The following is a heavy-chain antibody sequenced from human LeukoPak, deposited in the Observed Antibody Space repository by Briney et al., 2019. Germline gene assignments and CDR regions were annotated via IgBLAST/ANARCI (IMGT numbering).Heavy chain of an antibody. CDR3: AKETAPDSILTTVDY. CDR2: IGANNGRT. V-gene: IGHV3-23*01. Sequence: GRSLRLSCATSGFTFSSYAMHWVRQAPGKGLEWVSAIGANNGRTYYADSVKGRFTISRDDPRNTLYLQMNSLRAEDTAVYYCAKETAPDSILTTVDYWGQGALVTVSS. D-gene: IGHD1-1*01. J-gene: IGHJ4*02. CDR1: GFTFSSYA.